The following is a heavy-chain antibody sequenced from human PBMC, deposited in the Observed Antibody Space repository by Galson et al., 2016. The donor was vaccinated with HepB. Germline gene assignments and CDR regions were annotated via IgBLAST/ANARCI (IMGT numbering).Heavy chain of an antibody. J-gene: IGHJ6*02. CDR3: ARGSSGMLRYGMDV. CDR2: INPNSGVT. CDR1: GYTFNAYF. V-gene: IGHV1-2*06. D-gene: IGHD2-15*01. Sequence: SVKVSCKASGYTFNAYFLHWVRQAPGQGLEWMGRINPNSGVTNYAQKFQGRVTMTRDTSISTASMELSSLRPNDTAVYYCARGSSGMLRYGMDVWGQGTTVIV.